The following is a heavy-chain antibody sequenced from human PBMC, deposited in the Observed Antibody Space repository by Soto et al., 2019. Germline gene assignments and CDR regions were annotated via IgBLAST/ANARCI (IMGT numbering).Heavy chain of an antibody. V-gene: IGHV3-7*01. D-gene: IGHD3-10*01. J-gene: IGHJ4*02. CDR3: ARDVSGKLGHDS. Sequence: EVQLVESGGGLVQPGGSLRLSCAASGFTFSSFWMSWVRRAPGKGLEWVANTKQDGSDKNYVGSVKGRFTISRDNAKXXLYLQMNSLRVEDTAVYYCARDVSGKLGHDSWGQGTLVTVSS. CDR2: TKQDGSDK. CDR1: GFTFSSFW.